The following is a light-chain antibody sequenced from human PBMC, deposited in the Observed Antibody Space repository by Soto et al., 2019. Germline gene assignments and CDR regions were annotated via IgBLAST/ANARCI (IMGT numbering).Light chain of an antibody. J-gene: IGLJ2*01. CDR2: DVT. CDR3: CSYTGRVV. V-gene: IGLV2-11*01. Sequence: QSALPQPRSVSGSPGQSVTISCTGTSSDIGGSNLVSWYQQHPGKAPKLMIYDVTKRPSGVPDRFSGSKSGNTASLTISGLQADDEADYYCCSYTGRVVFGGGTKLTVL. CDR1: SSDIGGSNL.